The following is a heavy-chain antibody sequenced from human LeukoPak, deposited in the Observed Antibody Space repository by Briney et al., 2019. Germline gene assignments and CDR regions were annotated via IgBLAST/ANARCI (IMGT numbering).Heavy chain of an antibody. J-gene: IGHJ6*03. V-gene: IGHV1-69*05. D-gene: IGHD6-13*01. CDR3: ARDHVGIAAGGYYYYYMDV. Sequence: SVKASCKASGGTFRSYAIGWVRQAPGQGLEWMRGIIPIFGTANYAQKFQGRVTITTDESTSTAYMELSSLRSEDTAVYYCARDHVGIAAGGYYYYYMDVWGKGTTVTVSS. CDR1: GGTFRSYA. CDR2: IIPIFGTA.